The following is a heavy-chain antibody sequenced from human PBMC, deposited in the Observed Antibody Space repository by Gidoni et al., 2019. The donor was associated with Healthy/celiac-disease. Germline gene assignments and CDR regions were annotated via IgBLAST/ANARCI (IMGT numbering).Heavy chain of an antibody. V-gene: IGHV1-2*02. J-gene: IGHJ6*02. CDR3: ASLYDYTNVGMDV. Sequence: QVQLVQSGAEVTKPGSSVKVSCKASGYPFTGYYMHWVRQAPGQGLEWMGWINHNSGGTNDAQKFQGRVTMTRDTSISTAYMELSRLRSDDTAVYYCASLYDYTNVGMDVWGQGTTVTVSS. CDR1: GYPFTGYY. D-gene: IGHD3-16*01. CDR2: INHNSGGT.